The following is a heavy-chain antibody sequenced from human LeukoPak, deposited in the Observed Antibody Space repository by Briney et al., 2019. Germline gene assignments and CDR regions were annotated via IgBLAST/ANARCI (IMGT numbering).Heavy chain of an antibody. D-gene: IGHD6-13*01. CDR2: ISGTGNTI. J-gene: IGHJ4*02. V-gene: IGHV3-48*02. Sequence: SGGSLRLSCAASGFTFSSHGMNWVRQAPGKGLEWVSYISGTGNTIYYADSVKGRFTISRDNGKNSLYLQMNSLRDEDTAVYYCARDRSSSAAPSLSYWGQGTLVTVSS. CDR1: GFTFSSHG. CDR3: ARDRSSSAAPSLSY.